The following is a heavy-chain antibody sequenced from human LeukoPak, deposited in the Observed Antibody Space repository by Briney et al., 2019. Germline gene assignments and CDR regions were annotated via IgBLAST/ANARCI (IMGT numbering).Heavy chain of an antibody. V-gene: IGHV4-34*01. D-gene: IGHD6-13*01. CDR1: GGSFSGYY. Sequence: SETLSLTCAVYGGSFSGYYWSWIRQPPGKGLEWIGEINHSGSTNYNPSLKSRVTISVDTSKNQFSLKLSSVTAADTAVYYCAREILSSWYGYFDYWGQGTPVTVSS. CDR2: INHSGST. CDR3: AREILSSWYGYFDY. J-gene: IGHJ4*02.